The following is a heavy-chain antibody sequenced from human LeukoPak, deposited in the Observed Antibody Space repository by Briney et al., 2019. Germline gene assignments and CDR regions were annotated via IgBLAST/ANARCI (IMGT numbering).Heavy chain of an antibody. CDR1: GFTFSSYW. Sequence: PGGSLRLSCAASGFTFSSYWMSWVRQAPGKGLEWVGRSRDKANSYTTEYAASVKGRFTISRDDSKNSLYLQINSLKTEDTAVYYCVRVFAQAAFDIWGQGAMVTVSS. D-gene: IGHD2-21*01. CDR2: SRDKANSYTT. CDR3: VRVFAQAAFDI. V-gene: IGHV3-72*01. J-gene: IGHJ3*02.